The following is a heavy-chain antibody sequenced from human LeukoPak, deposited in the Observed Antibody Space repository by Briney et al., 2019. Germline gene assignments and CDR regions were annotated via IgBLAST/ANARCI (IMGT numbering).Heavy chain of an antibody. Sequence: ASVKVSFKLSGDTLTELSMHWVRQSPGKGLEWMGGFVPEDGETIYAQKFQGRVTLTEDTSTDTAYMEMSSLRSDDTAVYFCATLPRGHLFDSCGQGTLVTVST. CDR2: FVPEDGET. V-gene: IGHV1-24*01. CDR3: ATLPRGHLFDS. D-gene: IGHD3-10*01. J-gene: IGHJ4*02. CDR1: GDTLTELS.